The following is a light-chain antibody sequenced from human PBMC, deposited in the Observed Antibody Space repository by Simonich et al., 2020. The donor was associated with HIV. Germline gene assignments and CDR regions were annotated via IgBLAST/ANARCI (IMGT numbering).Light chain of an antibody. V-gene: IGKV4-1*01. Sequence: DIVMTQSPDSLAVSLGERATIICKSSQSVLYSSNNKNYLAWYQQKPGQSPKLLIYWASTRESGVPDRFSGSGSGTDFTLTISSLQAEDVAVYYCQQYYSTPDTFGQGTKLEIK. CDR3: QQYYSTPDT. J-gene: IGKJ2*01. CDR2: WAS. CDR1: QSVLYSSNNKNY.